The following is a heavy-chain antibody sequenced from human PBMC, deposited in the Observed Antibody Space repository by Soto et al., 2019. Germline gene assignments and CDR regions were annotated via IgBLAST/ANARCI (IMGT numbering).Heavy chain of an antibody. CDR2: IYHSGST. J-gene: IGHJ3*02. Sequence: KASETLSLTCAVSGGSISSSNWWSWVRQPPGKGLEWIGEIYHSGSTNYNPSLKSRVTISADKSKNQFSLKLSSVTAADTAVYYCAREKVRKIGRYCSSTSCQEAFDIWGQGTMVTVSS. CDR1: GGSISSSNW. D-gene: IGHD2-2*01. CDR3: AREKVRKIGRYCSSTSCQEAFDI. V-gene: IGHV4-4*02.